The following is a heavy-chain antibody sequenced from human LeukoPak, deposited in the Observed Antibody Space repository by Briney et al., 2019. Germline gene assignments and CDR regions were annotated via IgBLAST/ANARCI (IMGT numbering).Heavy chain of an antibody. J-gene: IGHJ4*02. V-gene: IGHV1-18*01. CDR2: ISGYNGNT. CDR3: ARGLRIAAAGRRGYYFDY. D-gene: IGHD6-13*01. Sequence: ASVKVSCKASGDTFSSFAVSWVRQARGQGLEWMGWISGYNGNTKYVQKFQGRVTMTTDTSTSTAYMELSSLRSEDTAVYYCARGLRIAAAGRRGYYFDYWGQGTLVTVSS. CDR1: GDTFSSFA.